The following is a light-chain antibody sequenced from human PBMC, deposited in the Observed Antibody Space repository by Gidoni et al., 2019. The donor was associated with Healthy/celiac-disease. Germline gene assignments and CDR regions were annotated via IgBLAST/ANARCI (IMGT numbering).Light chain of an antibody. J-gene: IGKJ4*01. CDR1: QSVNSY. CDR3: QQRSNWPLT. CDR2: DAS. V-gene: IGKV3-11*01. Sequence: IVLTQSPVTLSLSPGERATLSCRASQSVNSYLAWYQQKPGQAPRLLIYDASNRATGIPARLSGSGSETDFALTISSLESEDFAVYYCQQRSNWPLTFGGGTKVEIK.